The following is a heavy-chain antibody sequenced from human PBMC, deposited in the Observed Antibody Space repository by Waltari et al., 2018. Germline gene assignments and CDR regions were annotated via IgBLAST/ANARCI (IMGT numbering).Heavy chain of an antibody. CDR3: AKLGLWFGELLSDY. V-gene: IGHV3-23*04. CDR2: ISGSGGST. CDR1: GFTFSSYD. D-gene: IGHD3-10*01. J-gene: IGHJ4*02. Sequence: EVQLVESGGGLVQPGGSLKLSCAASGFTFSSYDMSWVRTAPGKGLEWVSAISGSGGSTYYADSVKGRFTISRDNSKNTLYLQMNSLRAEDTAVYYCAKLGLWFGELLSDYWGQGTLVTVSS.